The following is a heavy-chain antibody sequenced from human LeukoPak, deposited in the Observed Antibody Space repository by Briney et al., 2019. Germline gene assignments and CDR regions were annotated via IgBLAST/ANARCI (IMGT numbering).Heavy chain of an antibody. Sequence: GGSLRLSCAASGFTFDDYAMHWVRQAPGKGLEWVSGISWNSGSIGYADSVKGRFTISRGNAKNSLYLQMNSLRAEDMALYYCAKGYCSSTSCYPFDYWGQGTLVTVSS. CDR3: AKGYCSSTSCYPFDY. CDR2: ISWNSGSI. V-gene: IGHV3-9*03. J-gene: IGHJ4*02. CDR1: GFTFDDYA. D-gene: IGHD2-2*01.